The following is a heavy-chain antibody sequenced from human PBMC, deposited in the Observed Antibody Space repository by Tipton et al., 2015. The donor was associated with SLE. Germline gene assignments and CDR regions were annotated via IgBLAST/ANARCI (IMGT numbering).Heavy chain of an antibody. CDR2: MNANSGNT. V-gene: IGHV1-8*01. J-gene: IGHJ4*02. CDR1: GYTFSSHD. CDR3: ARGGSYYDTCGYFYYFDN. Sequence: QVQLVQSGAEVKKPGASVKVSCKASGYTFSSHDINWVRQATGQGLEWMGWMNANSGNTDYAQKFQGRVTMTRDTSISTAYMELSSLRSENTAVYYCARGGSYYDTCGYFYYFDNWGQGTLVTVSS. D-gene: IGHD3-22*01.